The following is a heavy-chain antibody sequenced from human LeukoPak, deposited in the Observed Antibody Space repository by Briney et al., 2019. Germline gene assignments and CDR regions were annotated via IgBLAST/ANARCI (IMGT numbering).Heavy chain of an antibody. J-gene: IGHJ4*02. Sequence: ASVKVSCKASGYTFTRYYMHWVRQAPGLGLEWMGIINPNGGSTSYAQKFQGRVTMTRDTSTSTVYMELSSLRSEDAAVYYCARDRDGYNDLDYWGQGTLVTVSS. V-gene: IGHV1-46*01. CDR2: INPNGGST. D-gene: IGHD5-24*01. CDR1: GYTFTRYY. CDR3: ARDRDGYNDLDY.